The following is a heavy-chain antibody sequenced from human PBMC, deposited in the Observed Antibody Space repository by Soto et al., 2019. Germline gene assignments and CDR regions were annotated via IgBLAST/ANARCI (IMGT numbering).Heavy chain of an antibody. V-gene: IGHV4-38-2*01. D-gene: IGHD3-16*01. Sequence: SETLSLTCSISGDSISGDYYWGWIRQPPGKGLEWIGVVFHTGSTHYSPSLKSRASISLDTSKKLFSLRLTSVTAADAAVYYCARQLQYAYDSWGPGILVTVSS. CDR3: ARQLQYAYDS. J-gene: IGHJ5*02. CDR1: GDSISGDYY. CDR2: VFHTGST.